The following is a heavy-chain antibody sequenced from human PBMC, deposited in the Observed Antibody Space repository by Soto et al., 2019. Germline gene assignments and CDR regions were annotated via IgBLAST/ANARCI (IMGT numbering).Heavy chain of an antibody. CDR1: GGSVSGGSYY. Sequence: PSETLSLTCTVSGGSVSGGSYYWSWIRQPPGKGLEWIGYMYYIGSINYNPSLKSRVTISVDTSKNQFSLRLTSVTAADTAMYYCARVSHRVGRTFDSWGQGTLVTVSS. CDR3: ARVSHRVGRTFDS. CDR2: MYYIGSI. J-gene: IGHJ4*02. V-gene: IGHV4-61*01.